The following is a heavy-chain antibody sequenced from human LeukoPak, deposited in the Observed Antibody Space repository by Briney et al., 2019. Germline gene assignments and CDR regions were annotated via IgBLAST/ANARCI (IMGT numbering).Heavy chain of an antibody. V-gene: IGHV1-69*13. D-gene: IGHD2-2*02. CDR1: GFTFTSYD. Sequence: SVKVSCKASGFTFTSYDINWVRQAPGQGLEWMGGIIPIFGTANYAQKFQGRVTITADESTSTAYMELSSLRSEDTAVYYCARDLPLGYCSSTSCYRGMDVWGQGTTVTVSS. CDR3: ARDLPLGYCSSTSCYRGMDV. J-gene: IGHJ6*02. CDR2: IIPIFGTA.